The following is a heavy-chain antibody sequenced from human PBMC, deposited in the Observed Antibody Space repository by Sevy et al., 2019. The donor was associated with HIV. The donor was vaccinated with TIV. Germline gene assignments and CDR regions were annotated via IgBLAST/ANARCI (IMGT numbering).Heavy chain of an antibody. CDR1: GYIFTDYG. CDR3: ARDQSLSHGYGDYMLTY. V-gene: IGHV1-18*01. CDR2: ISTNKGHT. D-gene: IGHD4-17*01. Sequence: ASVKVSCKASGYIFTDYGINCVRQAPGQGLEWMGWISTNKGHTKYVEKFQGRITMTTDTTTNTAYLELMSLTSDDAALYYCARDQSLSHGYGDYMLTYWGQGSLVTVSS. J-gene: IGHJ4*02.